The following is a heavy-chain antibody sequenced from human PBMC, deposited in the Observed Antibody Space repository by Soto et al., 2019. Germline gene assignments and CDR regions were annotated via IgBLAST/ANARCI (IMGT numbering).Heavy chain of an antibody. Sequence: QVQLVESGGGVVQPGRSLRLSCAASGFTFSSYAMHWVRQAPGKGLEWVAVISYDGSNKYYADSVKGRFTISRDNSKNTLYLQMNSLRAEDTAVYYCARDGSGAGYDRSGYLPVDYWGQGTLVTVSS. D-gene: IGHD3-22*01. CDR1: GFTFSSYA. CDR3: ARDGSGAGYDRSGYLPVDY. J-gene: IGHJ4*02. V-gene: IGHV3-30-3*01. CDR2: ISYDGSNK.